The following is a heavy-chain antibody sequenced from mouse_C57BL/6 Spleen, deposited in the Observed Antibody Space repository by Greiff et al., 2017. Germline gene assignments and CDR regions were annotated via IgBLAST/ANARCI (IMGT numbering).Heavy chain of an antibody. Sequence: QVQLQQSGPELVKPGASVKISCKASGYAFSSSWMNWVKQRPGKGLEWIGRIYPGDGDTNYNGKFKGKATLTADKSSSTTYMQLSSLTSEDSAVYFCASGTTVVATHDYWGQGTTLTVSS. CDR3: ASGTTVVATHDY. V-gene: IGHV1-82*01. CDR1: GYAFSSSW. D-gene: IGHD1-1*01. CDR2: IYPGDGDT. J-gene: IGHJ2*01.